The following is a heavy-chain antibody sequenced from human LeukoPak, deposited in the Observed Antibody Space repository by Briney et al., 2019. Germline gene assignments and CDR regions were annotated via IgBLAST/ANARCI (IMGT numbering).Heavy chain of an antibody. Sequence: PGGSLRLSCAASGFTVSSNYMSWVRQAPGKGLEWVSVIYSGGSTYYADSVKGRFTISRDNSKNTLYLQMNSLRAEDTAVYYCARDRPHSYYYDSSGSPGDWGQGTLVIVSS. CDR2: IYSGGST. J-gene: IGHJ4*02. CDR3: ARDRPHSYYYDSSGSPGD. D-gene: IGHD3-22*01. V-gene: IGHV3-66*02. CDR1: GFTVSSNY.